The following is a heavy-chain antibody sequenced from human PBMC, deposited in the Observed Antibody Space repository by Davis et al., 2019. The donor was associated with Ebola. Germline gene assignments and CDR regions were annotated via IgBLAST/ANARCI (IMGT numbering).Heavy chain of an antibody. V-gene: IGHV3-33*06. CDR1: GFSFSSYG. CDR3: AKDLKGAAVATYAAFDI. CDR2: IWYDDSNT. J-gene: IGHJ3*02. Sequence: GGSLRLSCAASGFSFSSYGMHWVRQAPGRGLEWVAVIWYDDSNTYYADSVKGRFTISRDNSKNTLYLQMNSLRAEDTAVYYCAKDLKGAAVATYAAFDIWGQGTMVTVSS. D-gene: IGHD6-19*01.